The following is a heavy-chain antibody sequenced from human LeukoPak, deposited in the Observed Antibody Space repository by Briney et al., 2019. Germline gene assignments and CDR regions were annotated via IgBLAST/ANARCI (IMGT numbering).Heavy chain of an antibody. CDR3: ARGYYWNSSGYYYGMDV. D-gene: IGHD3-22*01. CDR2: INPNSGGT. Sequence: ASVKVSFKASGYTFTGYYMHWVRQAPGQGLEWMGWINPNSGGTNYAQKFQGRVTMTRDTSISTTYMELSRLRSDDTAVYYCARGYYWNSSGYYYGMDVWGQGTTVTVSS. J-gene: IGHJ6*02. CDR1: GYTFTGYY. V-gene: IGHV1-2*02.